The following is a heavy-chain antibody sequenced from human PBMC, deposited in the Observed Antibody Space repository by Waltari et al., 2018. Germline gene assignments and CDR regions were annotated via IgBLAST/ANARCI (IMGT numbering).Heavy chain of an antibody. V-gene: IGHV4-4*07. Sequence: QVQLQESGPGLVKPSETLSLTCTVSSVSLNTSYWNWIRQPAGRGLEWIGRIYSGGSSNYNPSLKSRVTMSVDTSKSQLSLKLNSVTAADTAVYYCATDNNRQAFNIWGQGILVTVSS. D-gene: IGHD1-20*01. CDR1: SVSLNTSY. CDR2: IYSGGSS. CDR3: ATDNNRQAFNI. J-gene: IGHJ3*02.